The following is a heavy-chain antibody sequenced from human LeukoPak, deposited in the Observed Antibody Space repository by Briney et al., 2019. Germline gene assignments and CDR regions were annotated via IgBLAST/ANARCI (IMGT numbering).Heavy chain of an antibody. CDR3: ARIGYGVSVDY. D-gene: IGHD4/OR15-4a*01. CDR2: ISSSGNAI. V-gene: IGHV3-48*03. CDR1: GFTFSSYE. Sequence: PGGSLRLSYAASGFTFSSYEMNWVRQAPGQGLEWVSYISSSGNAIYYADSVKGRFTISRDNAKNSLYLQMNSLRAEDTAVYYCARIGYGVSVDYWGQGTLVTVSS. J-gene: IGHJ4*02.